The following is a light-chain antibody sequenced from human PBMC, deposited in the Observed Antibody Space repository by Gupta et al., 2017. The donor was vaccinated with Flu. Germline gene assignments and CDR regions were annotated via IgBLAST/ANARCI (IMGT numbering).Light chain of an antibody. V-gene: IGKV1-39*01. CDR2: AGG. CDR1: QRVSNY. CDR3: HQRDSIPST. Sequence: PLYLSASVGDRVTITCRANQRVSNYLNWYQQNPGNAPKLLIYAGGRLQTGVPTRFSGSGSKTKFTLTISKRQPEELATYYCHQRDSIPSTFGQGTIVEIK. J-gene: IGKJ2*01.